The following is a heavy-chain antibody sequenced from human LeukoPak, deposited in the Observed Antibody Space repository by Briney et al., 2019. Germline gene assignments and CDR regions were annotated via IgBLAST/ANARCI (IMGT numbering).Heavy chain of an antibody. CDR2: IKQDGSEK. Sequence: PGGSQRLSCAASGFTFSNYWMSWVRQAPGKGLEWVANIKQDGSEKYYVDSVEGRFTISRDNAKNSLSLQMNSLRAEDTAVYYCAREAGIPPTTQQWPTSVDCWGQGTLVTVSS. J-gene: IGHJ4*02. CDR3: AREAGIPPTTQQWPTSVDC. D-gene: IGHD5-18*01. CDR1: GFTFSNYW. V-gene: IGHV3-7*05.